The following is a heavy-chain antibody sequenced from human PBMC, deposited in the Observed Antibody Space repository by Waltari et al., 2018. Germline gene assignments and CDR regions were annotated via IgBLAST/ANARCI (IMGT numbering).Heavy chain of an antibody. Sequence: QVQLQESGPGLVKPSETLSLTCAVSGYSISSGYYWGWIRKPPGKGLEWIGSIYHSGSTYYNPSLKNRVTISVDTSKNQFSLKLSSVTAADTAVYYCARLGYCSGGSCFLDWYFDLWGRGTLVTVSS. CDR3: ARLGYCSGGSCFLDWYFDL. CDR1: GYSISSGYY. D-gene: IGHD2-15*01. CDR2: IYHSGST. V-gene: IGHV4-38-2*01. J-gene: IGHJ2*01.